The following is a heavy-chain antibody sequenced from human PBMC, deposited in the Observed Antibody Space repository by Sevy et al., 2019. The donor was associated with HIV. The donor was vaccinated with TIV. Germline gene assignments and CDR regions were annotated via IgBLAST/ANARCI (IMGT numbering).Heavy chain of an antibody. CDR1: GFTFDDYA. CDR2: ISWNSGSI. CDR3: AKDGPFWSGYSYYFDY. J-gene: IGHJ4*02. V-gene: IGHV3-9*01. D-gene: IGHD3-3*01. Sequence: GGSLRLSCAASGFTFDDYAMHWVRQAPGKGLEWVSGISWNSGSIGYAYSVKGRFTISRDNAKNSLYLQMNSLRAEDTALYYCAKDGPFWSGYSYYFDYWGQGTLVTVSS.